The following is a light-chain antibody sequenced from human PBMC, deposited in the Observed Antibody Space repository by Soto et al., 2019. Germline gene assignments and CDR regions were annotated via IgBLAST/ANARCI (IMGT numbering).Light chain of an antibody. V-gene: IGKV3-11*01. J-gene: IGKJ1*01. CDR3: QQRGTWPT. CDR2: DAS. CDR1: QSVSGY. Sequence: EIVLTQSPATPSLSPGERATLSCRASQSVSGYLAWYQQKPGQAPRLLIYDASSRAKGIPARFTGSGSGTDFSLTISSLEPEDFAVYYCQQRGTWPTFGQGTRVEIK.